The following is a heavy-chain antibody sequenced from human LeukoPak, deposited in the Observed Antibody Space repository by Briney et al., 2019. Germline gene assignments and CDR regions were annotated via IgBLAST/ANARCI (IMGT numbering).Heavy chain of an antibody. Sequence: PGGSLRLSCVASGFXFSSYGMHWVRQAPGKGLEWVAVISYDGSNKYYADSVKGRFTISRDNSKNTLYLQMNSLRAEDTAVYYCANKGMTTQAFDIWGQGTMVTVSS. CDR2: ISYDGSNK. D-gene: IGHD1-14*01. CDR1: GFXFSSYG. V-gene: IGHV3-30*18. J-gene: IGHJ3*02. CDR3: ANKGMTTQAFDI.